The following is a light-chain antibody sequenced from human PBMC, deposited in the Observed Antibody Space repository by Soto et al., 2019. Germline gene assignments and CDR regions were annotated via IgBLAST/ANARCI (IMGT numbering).Light chain of an antibody. V-gene: IGKV1-12*01. CDR2: AAS. CDR1: QGISSW. CDR3: QQTNSFPRT. J-gene: IGKJ1*01. Sequence: QIAQSRSSVYPSVRGIVTITCRASQGISSWLAWYQQKPGKAPKLLIYAASSLQSGVPSRFSGSGSGTDFTLTISSLQPEDFATYNCQQTNSFPRTFGQGTKVDIK.